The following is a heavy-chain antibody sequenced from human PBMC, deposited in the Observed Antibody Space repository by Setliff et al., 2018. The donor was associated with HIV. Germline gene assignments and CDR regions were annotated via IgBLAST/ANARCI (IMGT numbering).Heavy chain of an antibody. CDR1: GGSIKSYY. D-gene: IGHD4-17*01. CDR3: AREIYGGNSRPFDY. J-gene: IGHJ4*02. Sequence: SETLSLTCTVSGGSIKSYYWSWIRQAPGKGLEWIGYIYYNGNTNYNPSLKSRITISVDTSKNQFSLKLTSVTAADTAVYYCAREIYGGNSRPFDYWGQGTLVTV. CDR2: IYYNGNT. V-gene: IGHV4-59*01.